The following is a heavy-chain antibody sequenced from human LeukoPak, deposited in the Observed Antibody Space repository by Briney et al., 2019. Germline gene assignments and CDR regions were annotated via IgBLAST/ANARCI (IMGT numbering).Heavy chain of an antibody. Sequence: TGGSLRLSCAASGFTFSSYSMNWVRQAPGKGLEWVSYISSSSSSIYYADSVRGRFTISRDNAKNSLYVQMNSLRDEDTAVYYCARDPDAVYGSGSYYSDYWGQGTLVTVSS. CDR3: ARDPDAVYGSGSYYSDY. V-gene: IGHV3-48*02. D-gene: IGHD3-10*01. CDR1: GFTFSSYS. J-gene: IGHJ4*02. CDR2: ISSSSSSI.